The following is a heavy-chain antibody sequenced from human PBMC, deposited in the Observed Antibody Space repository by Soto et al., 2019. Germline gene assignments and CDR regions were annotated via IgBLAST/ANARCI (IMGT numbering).Heavy chain of an antibody. Sequence: SETLSLTCTVSGGSLSNYNWNWVRQSAGKGLEWIGRIYSNGKAYYNPSLKSRVTMSLDTPNDQVSLRLSSVTAADTAKYYCARERTYQLSGDDTLDIWGLGTMVTVSS. D-gene: IGHD2-2*01. CDR2: IYSNGKA. CDR3: ARERTYQLSGDDTLDI. V-gene: IGHV4-4*07. J-gene: IGHJ3*02. CDR1: GGSLSNYN.